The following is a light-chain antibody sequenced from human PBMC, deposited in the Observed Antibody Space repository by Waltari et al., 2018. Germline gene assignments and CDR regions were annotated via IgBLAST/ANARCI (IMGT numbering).Light chain of an antibody. CDR3: QHYVRLPAT. J-gene: IGKJ1*01. Sequence: EIVFTQSPGSLVSSPGERVTVSCSARQSVSRALAWYQQKPGQAPRLLIFGASNRATGIPDRFSGSGSETDFSLTISRLEPEDFAVYYCQHYVRLPATFGRGTKVEIK. CDR2: GAS. CDR1: QSVSRA. V-gene: IGKV3-20*01.